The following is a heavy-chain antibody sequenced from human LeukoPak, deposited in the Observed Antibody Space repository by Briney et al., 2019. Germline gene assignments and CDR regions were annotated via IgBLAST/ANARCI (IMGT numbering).Heavy chain of an antibody. CDR3: AKLEEYYDFWSGYSMNWFDP. CDR2: IDIYATKT. J-gene: IGHJ5*02. D-gene: IGHD3-3*01. CDR1: GFTFSTYA. V-gene: IGHV3-23*05. Sequence: GGSLRLSCATSGFTFSTYAMTWVRQAPGKGLEWVSAIDIYATKTNYADSVKGRFTISRDNSKNTLYLQMNSLRAEDTAVYYCAKLEEYYDFWSGYSMNWFDPWGQGTLVTVSS.